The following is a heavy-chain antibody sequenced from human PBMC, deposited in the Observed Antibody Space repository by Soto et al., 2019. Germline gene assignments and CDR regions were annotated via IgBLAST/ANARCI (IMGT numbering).Heavy chain of an antibody. CDR1: GFTFSSYA. D-gene: IGHD1-26*01. Sequence: GGSLRLSCAASGFTFSSYAMSWVRQAPGKGLEWVSAISGSGGSTYYADSVKGRFTISRDNSKNTLYLQMNSLRAEDTAVYYCAAPSIPVGASGPDYWGQGTLVTVSS. CDR3: AAPSIPVGASGPDY. J-gene: IGHJ4*02. V-gene: IGHV3-23*01. CDR2: ISGSGGST.